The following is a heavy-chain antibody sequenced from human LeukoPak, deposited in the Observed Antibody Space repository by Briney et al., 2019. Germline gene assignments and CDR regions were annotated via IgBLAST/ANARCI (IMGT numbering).Heavy chain of an antibody. CDR1: GGSISTNS. V-gene: IGHV4-59*01. CDR3: ARSHSSGWSKFDP. J-gene: IGHJ5*02. Sequence: SETLSLTCTVSGGSISTNSWSWIRQPPGKGLEWIGHIYNSGSANYNPSLKSRVTISVDTSKNQFSLRLSSVTAADTAVYYCARSHSSGWSKFDPWGQGSLVTISS. CDR2: IYNSGSA. D-gene: IGHD6-19*01.